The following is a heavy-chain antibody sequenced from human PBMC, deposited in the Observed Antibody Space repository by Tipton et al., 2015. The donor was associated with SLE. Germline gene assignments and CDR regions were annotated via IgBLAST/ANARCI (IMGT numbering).Heavy chain of an antibody. D-gene: IGHD7-27*01. V-gene: IGHV4-34*10. CDR1: GGSFTGYY. Sequence: PGLVKPSETLSLTCAVYGGSFTGYYWAWIRQPPGKGLEWLGEINYSGSTSENSSLKSRLSMSADTSKNQFSLSLTSVTAADTALYYCASLGMDLYFDLWGRGTLVTVSS. J-gene: IGHJ2*01. CDR2: INYSGST. CDR3: ASLGMDLYFDL.